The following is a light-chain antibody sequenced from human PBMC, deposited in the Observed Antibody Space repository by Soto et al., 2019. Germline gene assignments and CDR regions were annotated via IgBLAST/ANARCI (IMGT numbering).Light chain of an antibody. CDR3: QQYGSSGT. Sequence: EIVLTQSPTTLSVSPGERATLSCRASQSVSSNLAWYQQKPGQAPRLLIYGASNRATGIPARFSGSGSGTDVTLTIRSLEPEDFAVYYCQQYGSSGTFGQGTKVDIK. CDR1: QSVSSN. CDR2: GAS. J-gene: IGKJ1*01. V-gene: IGKV3-20*01.